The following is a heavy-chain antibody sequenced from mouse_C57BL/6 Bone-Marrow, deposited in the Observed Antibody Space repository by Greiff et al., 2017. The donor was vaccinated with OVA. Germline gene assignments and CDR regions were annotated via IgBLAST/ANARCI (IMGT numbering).Heavy chain of an antibody. D-gene: IGHD2-12*01. CDR2: ISDGGSYT. Sequence: EVKVEESGGGLVKPGGSLKFSCAASGFTFSSYAMSWVRQTPEKRLEWVATISDGGSYTYYPDNVKGRFTISRDNAKNNLYVQMSHLKSEDTAMYYCARDYYSNFDYWGQGTTLTVSS. CDR3: ARDYYSNFDY. V-gene: IGHV5-4*01. J-gene: IGHJ2*01. CDR1: GFTFSSYA.